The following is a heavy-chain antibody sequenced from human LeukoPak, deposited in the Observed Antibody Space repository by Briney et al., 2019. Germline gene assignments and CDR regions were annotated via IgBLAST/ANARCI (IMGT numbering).Heavy chain of an antibody. D-gene: IGHD1-14*01. J-gene: IGHJ5*02. CDR2: VHGSGST. Sequence: GGSLRLSCAASGFTFSTYSMAWFRQPPGKGLEWVSTVHGSGSTYCTDSVKGRFTISRGNSKNTVYLQMNSLRVEDTAVYYCAKDFGRNLGGPGSWGRGTLVIVSS. CDR1: GFTFSTYS. CDR3: AKDFGRNLGGPGS. V-gene: IGHV3-23*01.